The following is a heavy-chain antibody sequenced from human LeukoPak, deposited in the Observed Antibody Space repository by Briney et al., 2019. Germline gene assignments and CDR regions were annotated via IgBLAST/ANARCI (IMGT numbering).Heavy chain of an antibody. CDR1: GFTFSSCW. V-gene: IGHV3-7*01. CDR2: IKQDGSEK. J-gene: IGHJ4*02. Sequence: GGSLRPSCAASGFTFSSCWMSWVRQAPGKGLEWVANIKQDGSEKYYVDSVKGRFTISRDNAKNSLYLQMNSLRAEDTAVYYCAREGAMVTLWGQGTLVTVSS. D-gene: IGHD5-18*01. CDR3: AREGAMVTL.